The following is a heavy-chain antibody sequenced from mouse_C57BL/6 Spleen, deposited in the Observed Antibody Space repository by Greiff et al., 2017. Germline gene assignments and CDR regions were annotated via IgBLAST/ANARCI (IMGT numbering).Heavy chain of an antibody. Sequence: EVKLQESGGGLVKPGGSLKLSCAASGFTFSDYGMHWVRQAPEKGLEWVAYISSGSITIYYADTVKGRFTISRDNAKNTLFLQMTSLRSEDTAMYYCASRAYWGQGTLVTVSA. V-gene: IGHV5-17*01. CDR3: ASRAY. J-gene: IGHJ3*01. CDR2: ISSGSITI. CDR1: GFTFSDYG.